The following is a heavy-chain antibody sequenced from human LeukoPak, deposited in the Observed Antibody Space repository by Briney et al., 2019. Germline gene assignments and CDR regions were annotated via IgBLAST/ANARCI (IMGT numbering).Heavy chain of an antibody. CDR1: GGSFSGYY. Sequence: SETLSLTCAVYGGSFSGYYWSWIRQPPGKELEWIGEINHSGSTNYNPSLKSRVTISVDTSKNQFSLKLSSVTAADTAVYYCARGMDYDFWSGLGFDYWGQGTLVTVSS. V-gene: IGHV4-34*01. D-gene: IGHD3-3*01. CDR3: ARGMDYDFWSGLGFDY. CDR2: INHSGST. J-gene: IGHJ4*02.